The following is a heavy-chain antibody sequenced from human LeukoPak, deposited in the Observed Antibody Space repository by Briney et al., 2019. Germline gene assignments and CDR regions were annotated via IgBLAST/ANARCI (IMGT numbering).Heavy chain of an antibody. D-gene: IGHD6-6*01. CDR3: ARGRLTYSSSSSDFDY. V-gene: IGHV4-59*12. Sequence: KTSETPSLTCTVSGGSISSYYWSWIRQPPGKGLEWIGYIYYSGSTNYNPSLKSRVTISVDTSKNQFSLKLSSVTAADTAVYYCARGRLTYSSSSSDFDYWGQGTLVTVSS. CDR1: GGSISSYY. CDR2: IYYSGST. J-gene: IGHJ4*02.